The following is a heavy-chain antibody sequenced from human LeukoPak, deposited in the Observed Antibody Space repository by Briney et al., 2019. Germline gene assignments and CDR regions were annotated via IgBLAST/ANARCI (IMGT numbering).Heavy chain of an antibody. Sequence: SETLSLTCTVSGGSISSSSYYWGWIRQPPGKGLEWFGSIYYSGSTYYNPSLKSRVTISVDTSKNQFSLKLSSVTAADTAVYYCASIPYYDFWSGYFDYWGQGTLVTVSS. J-gene: IGHJ4*02. CDR2: IYYSGST. CDR3: ASIPYYDFWSGYFDY. D-gene: IGHD3-3*01. V-gene: IGHV4-39*01. CDR1: GGSISSSSYY.